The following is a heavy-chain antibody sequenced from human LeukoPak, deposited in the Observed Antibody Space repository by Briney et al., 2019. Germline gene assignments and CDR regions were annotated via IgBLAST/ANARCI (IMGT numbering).Heavy chain of an antibody. V-gene: IGHV3-30*18. Sequence: GGSLRLSCAASGFTFSSYGMHWVRQAPGKGLEWVAVISYDGSNKYYADSVKGRFTISRDNSKNTLYLQMNSLRAEDTAVYYCAKDRDYYGSGSYKGYFDYWGQGTLVTVSS. D-gene: IGHD3-10*01. J-gene: IGHJ4*02. CDR1: GFTFSSYG. CDR2: ISYDGSNK. CDR3: AKDRDYYGSGSYKGYFDY.